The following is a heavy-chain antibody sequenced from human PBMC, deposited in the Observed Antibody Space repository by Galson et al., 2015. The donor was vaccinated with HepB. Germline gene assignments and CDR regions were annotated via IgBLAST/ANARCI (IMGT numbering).Heavy chain of an antibody. CDR2: IIPILGIA. J-gene: IGHJ4*02. CDR1: GGTFSSYT. V-gene: IGHV1-69*02. CDR3: ARGGYSYDHDLDY. D-gene: IGHD5-18*01. Sequence: SVKVSCKASGGTFSSYTISWVRQAPGQGLEWMGRIIPILGIANYAQKFQGRVTITADKSTSTAYMELSSLRSEDTAVYYCARGGYSYDHDLDYWGQGTLVTVSS.